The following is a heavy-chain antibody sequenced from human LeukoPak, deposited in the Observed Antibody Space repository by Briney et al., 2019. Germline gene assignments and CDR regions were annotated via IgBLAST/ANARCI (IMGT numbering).Heavy chain of an antibody. CDR1: GYTFTSYD. V-gene: IGHV1-8*03. CDR3: ARGRSTGYPYYFEY. J-gene: IGHJ4*02. CDR2: MNPNRGST. Sequence: ASVKVSCKASGYTFTSYDINWVRQATGQGLEWMGWMNPNRGSTGYAQKFQGRVTITRNTSISTAYMELSGLRSEDAAAYYCARGRSTGYPYYFEYWGQGTLVTVSS. D-gene: IGHD5-12*01.